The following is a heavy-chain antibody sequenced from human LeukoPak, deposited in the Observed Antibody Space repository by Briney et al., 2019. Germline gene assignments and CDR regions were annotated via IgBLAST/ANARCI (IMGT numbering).Heavy chain of an antibody. CDR1: GFTFSTYS. J-gene: IGHJ4*02. V-gene: IGHV3-48*02. Sequence: GGSLRLSCAASGFTFSTYSMNWVRQAPGRRLEWVSYISSGSSTIFYADSVKGRFTISRDNAQNSLYLQMNSLGDEDTAVYYCARDQGSLYYFDYWGQGTLVTVSS. CDR2: ISSGSSTI. D-gene: IGHD1-26*01. CDR3: ARDQGSLYYFDY.